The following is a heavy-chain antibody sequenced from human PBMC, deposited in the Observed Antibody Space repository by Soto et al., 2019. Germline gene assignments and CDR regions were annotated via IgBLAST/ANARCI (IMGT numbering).Heavy chain of an antibody. CDR1: GGSISSGDYY. Sequence: SETLSLTCTVSGGSISSGDYYWSWIRQPPGKGLEWIGYIYYSGSTYYNPSLKSRVTISVDTAKNQFSLKLSSVTAADTAVYYCARAPLYCRGGDCSALWYFDYWGQGTLVTVSS. CDR2: IYYSGST. CDR3: ARAPLYCRGGDCSALWYFDY. D-gene: IGHD2-21*02. V-gene: IGHV4-30-4*01. J-gene: IGHJ4*02.